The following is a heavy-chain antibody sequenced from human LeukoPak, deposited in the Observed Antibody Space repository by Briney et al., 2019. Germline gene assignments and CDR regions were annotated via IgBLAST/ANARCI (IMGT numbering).Heavy chain of an antibody. CDR1: GYSFTSYW. J-gene: IGHJ4*02. CDR3: ARDGPPQGQWLVDYYFDY. D-gene: IGHD6-19*01. CDR2: IYPGDSDT. V-gene: IGHV5-51*01. Sequence: GESLKISCKGSGYSFTSYWIGWVRQMPGKGLEWMGIIYPGDSDTRYSPSFQGQVTISADTSISTAYMELSRLRSDDTAVYYCARDGPPQGQWLVDYYFDYWGQGTLVTVSS.